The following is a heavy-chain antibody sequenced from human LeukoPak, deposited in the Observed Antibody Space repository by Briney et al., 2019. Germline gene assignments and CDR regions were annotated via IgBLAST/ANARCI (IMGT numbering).Heavy chain of an antibody. CDR3: ARGGWKDYFDY. V-gene: IGHV3-21*01. CDR1: GFTFSDYS. Sequence: GGSLRLSCAASGFTFSDYSLNWVRQAPGKGLEWVSSISGTSDYIFYADSGKGRFTISRDYTKNLLFLQMNSLRAEDTAVYYCARGGWKDYFDYWGRGALVTVSS. CDR2: ISGTSDYI. J-gene: IGHJ4*02. D-gene: IGHD1-1*01.